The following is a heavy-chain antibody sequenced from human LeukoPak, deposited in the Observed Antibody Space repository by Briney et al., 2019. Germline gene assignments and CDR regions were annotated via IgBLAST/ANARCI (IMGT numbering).Heavy chain of an antibody. CDR3: ARVKYYYDRGPFKN. CDR1: GGSFSGYY. CDR2: INHSGST. D-gene: IGHD3-22*01. V-gene: IGHV4-34*01. Sequence: SETLSLTCAVYGGSFSGYYWSWIRQPPGKGLEWIGEINHSGSTNYNPSLKSRVTISVDTSKNQFSLKLSSVTAADTAVYYCARVKYYYDRGPFKNWGQGTLVTVSS. J-gene: IGHJ4*02.